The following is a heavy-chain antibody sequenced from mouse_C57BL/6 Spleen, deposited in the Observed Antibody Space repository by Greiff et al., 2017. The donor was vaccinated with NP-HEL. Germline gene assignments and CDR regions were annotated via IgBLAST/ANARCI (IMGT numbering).Heavy chain of an antibody. CDR3: ANWGALYYFDY. D-gene: IGHD4-1*01. J-gene: IGHJ2*01. Sequence: QVQLQQSGPELVKPGASVKISCKASGYAFSSSWMNWVKQRPGKGLEWIGRIYPGDGDTNYNGKFKGKATLTADKSSSTAYMQLSSLTSEDSAVYFCANWGALYYFDYWGQGTTLTVSS. V-gene: IGHV1-82*01. CDR2: IYPGDGDT. CDR1: GYAFSSSW.